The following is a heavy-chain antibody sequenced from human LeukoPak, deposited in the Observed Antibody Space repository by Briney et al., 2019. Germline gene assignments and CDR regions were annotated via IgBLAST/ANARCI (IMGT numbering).Heavy chain of an antibody. Sequence: ASVKVSCKASGYTFTGYYMHWVRQAPGQGLEWMGWINPNSGGTNYAQKFQGRVTMTRDTSISTAYMELSRLRSDDTAVYYCASHCSSTSCYGEGIDPWGQGTLVTVSS. CDR1: GYTFTGYY. J-gene: IGHJ5*02. V-gene: IGHV1-2*02. CDR2: INPNSGGT. CDR3: ASHCSSTSCYGEGIDP. D-gene: IGHD2-2*01.